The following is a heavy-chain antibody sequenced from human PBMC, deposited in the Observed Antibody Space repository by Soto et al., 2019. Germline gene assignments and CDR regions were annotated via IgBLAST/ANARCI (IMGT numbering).Heavy chain of an antibody. CDR2: TYPGDSDT. D-gene: IGHD2-2*01. CDR1: GYTFSSYF. Sequence: GEALKISCKSFGYTFSSYFIGWVRQMPGKGLEWMGITYPGDSDTRYSPSFQDQVTISADKFTSTVYLQWSSLKASDTGTYYCARRYCTSSRSYPMGYGLDVWGQGTTVTVSS. CDR3: ARRYCTSSRSYPMGYGLDV. J-gene: IGHJ6*02. V-gene: IGHV5-51*01.